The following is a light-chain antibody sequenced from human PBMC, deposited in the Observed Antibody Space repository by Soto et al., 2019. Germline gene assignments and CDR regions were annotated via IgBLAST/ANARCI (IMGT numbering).Light chain of an antibody. Sequence: DIQLTQSPSFLSASVGDRVTITCRASQGISSSLAWHQQKPGEAPRLLIYAASTLQSGVPSRFSGSGYGTEFTLTISSLQPDDFASYYCQKLHNFPLTFGQGTRLEI. J-gene: IGKJ5*01. V-gene: IGKV1-9*01. CDR3: QKLHNFPLT. CDR1: QGISSS. CDR2: AAS.